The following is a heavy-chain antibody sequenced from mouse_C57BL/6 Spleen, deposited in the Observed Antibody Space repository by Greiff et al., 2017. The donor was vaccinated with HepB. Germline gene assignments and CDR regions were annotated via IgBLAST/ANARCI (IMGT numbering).Heavy chain of an antibody. CDR2: INPSTGGT. Sequence: EVQLQQSGPELVKPGASVKISCKASGYSFTGYYMNWVKQSPEKSLEWIGEINPSTGGTTYNQKFKAKATLTVDKSSSTAYMQLKSLTSEDSAVYYCAPQGASYWYFDVWGTGTTVTVSS. V-gene: IGHV1-42*01. CDR3: APQGASYWYFDV. CDR1: GYSFTGYY. J-gene: IGHJ1*03. D-gene: IGHD3-1*01.